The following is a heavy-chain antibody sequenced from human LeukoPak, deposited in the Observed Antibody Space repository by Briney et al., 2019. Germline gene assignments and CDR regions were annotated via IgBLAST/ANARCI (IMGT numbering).Heavy chain of an antibody. Sequence: GGSLRLSCAASGFTFSRYSMNWVRQAPGKGVEWVSYISSSTNTIYYADSVKGRFTISRDNAKNSLFLQMNSLRDEDTAVYYCARGGYGANDDAFDIWGQGTMVTVSS. CDR1: GFTFSRYS. J-gene: IGHJ3*02. CDR2: ISSSTNTI. CDR3: ARGGYGANDDAFDI. V-gene: IGHV3-48*02. D-gene: IGHD4-23*01.